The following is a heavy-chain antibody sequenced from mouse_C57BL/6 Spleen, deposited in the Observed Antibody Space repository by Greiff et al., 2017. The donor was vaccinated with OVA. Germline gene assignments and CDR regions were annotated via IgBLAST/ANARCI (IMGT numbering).Heavy chain of an antibody. J-gene: IGHJ4*01. Sequence: EVMLVESGGGLVKPGGSLKLSCAASGFTFSSYTMSWVRQTPEKRPEWVATISGGGGNTYYPDSVKGRFTISRDNAKNTLYLQMSSLRSEDTALYYCARGGNYDAMDYWGQGTSVTVSS. CDR1: GFTFSSYT. D-gene: IGHD2-1*01. CDR3: ARGGNYDAMDY. V-gene: IGHV5-9*01. CDR2: ISGGGGNT.